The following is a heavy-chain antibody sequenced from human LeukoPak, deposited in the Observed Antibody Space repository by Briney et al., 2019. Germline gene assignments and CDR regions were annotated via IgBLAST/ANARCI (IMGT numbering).Heavy chain of an antibody. J-gene: IGHJ3*02. D-gene: IGHD6-13*01. Sequence: PGGSLRLSCAASGLTFSSYSMNWVRQAPGKGLEWVSSISSSSSYIYYAESVKGRFTISRDNAKNSLYLQMNSLRAEDTAVYYCARGGIAAQRRDVFDIWGQGTMVTVSS. CDR1: GLTFSSYS. CDR2: ISSSSSYI. CDR3: ARGGIAAQRRDVFDI. V-gene: IGHV3-21*01.